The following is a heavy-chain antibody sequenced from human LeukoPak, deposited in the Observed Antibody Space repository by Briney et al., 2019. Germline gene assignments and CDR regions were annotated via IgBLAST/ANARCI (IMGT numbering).Heavy chain of an antibody. CDR1: GYTFTSYG. D-gene: IGHD6-13*01. J-gene: IGHJ5*02. V-gene: IGHV1-18*01. CDR2: ISAYNGNT. CDR3: ARDWLSPRGVAAAASWSDP. Sequence: ASVKVSCKASGYTFTSYGISWVRQAPGQGLEWMGWISAYNGNTNYAQKLQGRVTMTTDTSTSTAYMELRSLRSDDTAVYYCARDWLSPRGVAAAASWSDPWGQGTLVTVSS.